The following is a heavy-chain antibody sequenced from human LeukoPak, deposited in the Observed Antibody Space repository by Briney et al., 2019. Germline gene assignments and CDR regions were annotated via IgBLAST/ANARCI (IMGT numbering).Heavy chain of an antibody. CDR3: ARATLDSSSSWGGPFDY. D-gene: IGHD6-6*01. J-gene: IGHJ4*02. CDR2: IIPIFGTA. Sequence: ASVKVSCKASGGTFSSYAISWVRQAPGQGLEWMGGIIPIFGTANYAQKFQGRVTITADKSTSTAYMELSSLRSEDTAVYYCARATLDSSSSWGGPFDYWGQGTLVTVSS. CDR1: GGTFSSYA. V-gene: IGHV1-69*06.